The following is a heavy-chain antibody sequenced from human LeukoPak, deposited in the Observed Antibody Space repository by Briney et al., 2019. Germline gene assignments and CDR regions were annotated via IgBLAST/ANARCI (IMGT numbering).Heavy chain of an antibody. J-gene: IGHJ4*02. CDR1: GGSISSSNYD. D-gene: IGHD5-18*01. CDR2: TYYSGNT. CDR3: ARDRSYGYFDY. Sequence: SETLSLTCTVSGGSISSSNYDWVWIRHPPGTGVEWLGSTYYSGNTYFSPSLKSRVTISAATSKTLFSLKLNSVTAADTAVYYCARDRSYGYFDYWGQGTLVTVSS. V-gene: IGHV4-39*07.